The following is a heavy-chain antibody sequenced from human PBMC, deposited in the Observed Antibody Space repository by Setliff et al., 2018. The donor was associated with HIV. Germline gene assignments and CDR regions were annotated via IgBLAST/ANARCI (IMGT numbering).Heavy chain of an antibody. CDR1: GGSITGHY. V-gene: IGHV4-59*11. CDR3: ARLPGYCSSTGCQGYFDY. CDR2: IHYSGSS. J-gene: IGHJ4*02. Sequence: SETLSLTCTISGGSITGHYWSWIRQPPGRGLEWIGYIHYSGSSNYTPSLKSRVTISVDTSKKQVSLKLSSVTAADTAVYYCARLPGYCSSTGCQGYFDYWGQGTLVTVSS. D-gene: IGHD2-2*01.